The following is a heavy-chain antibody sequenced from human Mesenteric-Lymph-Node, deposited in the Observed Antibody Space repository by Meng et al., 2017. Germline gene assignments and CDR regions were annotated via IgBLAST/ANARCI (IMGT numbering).Heavy chain of an antibody. V-gene: IGHV1-3*01. D-gene: IGHD2-15*01. Sequence: VQRVQFGAEVKKPWATVKVSCKASGYTFTSYYMHWVRQAPGQRLEWMGWINAGNGNTKYSQKFQGRVTITRDTSASTAYMELSSLRSEDTAVYYCARDYPDCSGGSCYSEFDYWGQGTLVTVSS. CDR2: INAGNGNT. J-gene: IGHJ4*02. CDR1: GYTFTSYY. CDR3: ARDYPDCSGGSCYSEFDY.